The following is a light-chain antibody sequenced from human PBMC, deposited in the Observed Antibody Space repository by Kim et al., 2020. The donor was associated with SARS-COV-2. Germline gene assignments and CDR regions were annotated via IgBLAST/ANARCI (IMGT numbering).Light chain of an antibody. V-gene: IGKV3-20*01. Sequence: EIVLTQSPATLSLSPGERATLSCRASQTVSSPYLAWYQQKPVQAPRLLMSGASSRATGIPDRFSGSVSGTDFSLTISRLEPEDSAVYYCHQYGSSPWTFGHGTRVDI. CDR3: HQYGSSPWT. CDR2: GAS. CDR1: QTVSSPY. J-gene: IGKJ1*01.